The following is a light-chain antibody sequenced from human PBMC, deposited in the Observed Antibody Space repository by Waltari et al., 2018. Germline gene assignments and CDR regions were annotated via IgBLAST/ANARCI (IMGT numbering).Light chain of an antibody. CDR1: SSNIGNNV. V-gene: IGLV1-44*01. J-gene: IGLJ2*01. CDR3: AAWDDSLNGRWV. Sequence: QSVLTQPPSESGTPGQRVTISCSGSSSNIGNNVVNWYQQVPGTTPKLLIYRNDQRPSGGPDRSSGSKSGTSASLAISGLQSEDEAHYYCAAWDDSLNGRWVFGGGTKLTVL. CDR2: RND.